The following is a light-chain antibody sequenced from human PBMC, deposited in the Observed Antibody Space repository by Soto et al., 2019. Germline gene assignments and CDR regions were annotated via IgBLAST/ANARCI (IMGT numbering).Light chain of an antibody. J-gene: IGKJ1*01. CDR1: QSVSSSY. Sequence: DIVLTQSPGTLSLTPGERATLSCRASQSVSSSYLAWYQQKPGQAPRLLIYGASSRATGIPDRFSGSGSGTEFTLTISSLQSEDFAVYYCQQYSNWPPGTFGQGTKVDIK. CDR3: QQYSNWPPGT. V-gene: IGKV3-20*01. CDR2: GAS.